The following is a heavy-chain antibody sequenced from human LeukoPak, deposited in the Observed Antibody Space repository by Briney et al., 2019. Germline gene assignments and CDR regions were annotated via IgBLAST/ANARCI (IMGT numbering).Heavy chain of an antibody. Sequence: GGSLRLSCVPSGFTFSYYWMAWVRQAPGKGLEWVGMISWDVNEKHYGDSVKGRFTISRDNSKNTLYLQMNSLTTEDTAVYYCAKEGGTTGWLTTDYWGQGTLITVSS. CDR3: AKEGGTTGWLTTDY. J-gene: IGHJ4*02. CDR1: GFTFSYYW. CDR2: ISWDVNEK. D-gene: IGHD1-1*01. V-gene: IGHV3-30*18.